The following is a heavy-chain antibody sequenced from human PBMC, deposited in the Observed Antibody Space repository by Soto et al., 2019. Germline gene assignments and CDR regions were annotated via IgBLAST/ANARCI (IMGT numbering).Heavy chain of an antibody. V-gene: IGHV3-21*01. CDR3: ARVQLLLPVDAFDI. J-gene: IGHJ3*02. CDR2: ISSSSSYI. D-gene: IGHD2-2*01. CDR1: GFTFSSYS. Sequence: GGSLRLSCAASGFTFSSYSMNWVRQAPGKALEWVSSISSSSSYIYYADSVKGRFTISRENAKNSLYLQMNSLRAEDTAVYYCARVQLLLPVDAFDIWGQGTMVTVSS.